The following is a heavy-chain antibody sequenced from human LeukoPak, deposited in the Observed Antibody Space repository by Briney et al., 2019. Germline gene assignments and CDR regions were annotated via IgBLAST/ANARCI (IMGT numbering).Heavy chain of an antibody. V-gene: IGHV4-59*01. D-gene: IGHD5-12*01. CDR2: IYYSGST. J-gene: IGHJ6*03. Sequence: SETLSLTCTVSGGSISSYYWSWIRQPPGKGLEWIGYIYYSGSTNYNPSLKSRVTISVDTSKNQFSLKLSSVTAADTAVYYCARSVNSGYDSDYYMDVWGKGTTVTVSS. CDR1: GGSISSYY. CDR3: ARSVNSGYDSDYYMDV.